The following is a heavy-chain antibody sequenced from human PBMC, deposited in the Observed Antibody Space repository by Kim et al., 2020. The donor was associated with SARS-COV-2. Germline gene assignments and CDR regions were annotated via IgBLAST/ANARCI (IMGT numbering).Heavy chain of an antibody. D-gene: IGHD2-2*01. J-gene: IGHJ4*02. CDR2: IIPIFGTP. CDR1: GSTFSSYT. V-gene: IGHV1-69*13. CDR3: AREGIRMPANPFDY. Sequence: VKVSCKASGSTFSSYTISWVRQAPGQGLEWMGGIIPIFGTPNYAQKFQGRLTITADESTSTTYMELNSLRSEDTAVYYCAREGIRMPANPFDYWGQGTLLAVSS.